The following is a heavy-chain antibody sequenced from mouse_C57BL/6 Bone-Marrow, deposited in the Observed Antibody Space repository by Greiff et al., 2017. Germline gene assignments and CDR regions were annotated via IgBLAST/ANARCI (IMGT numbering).Heavy chain of an antibody. J-gene: IGHJ3*01. CDR1: GYSFTDYY. CDR3: FYYGSDVGFAY. V-gene: IGHV1-39*01. Sequence: EVQLQQSGPELVKPGASVKISCKASGYSFTDYYMHWVKQSNGKSLEWIGVINPNYGTTSYNQKFKGKATLTVDQSSSTAYMQLNSLTSEDSAVCYCFYYGSDVGFAYWGQGTLVTVSA. CDR2: INPNYGTT. D-gene: IGHD2-1*01.